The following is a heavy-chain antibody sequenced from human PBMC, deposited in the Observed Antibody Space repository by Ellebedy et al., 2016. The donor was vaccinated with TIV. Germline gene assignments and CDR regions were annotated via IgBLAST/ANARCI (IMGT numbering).Heavy chain of an antibody. CDR3: ARRVAGKAYFDY. J-gene: IGHJ4*02. CDR1: GFTFSDDY. CDR2: ISTSSGHT. Sequence: GESLKISCAVSGFTFSDDYMNWIRQAPGKGLEWVSYISTSSGHTNYADSVKGRFTISRDNAKNSLYLQMNSLRAEDTAAYYCARRVAGKAYFDYWGQGTLVTVSS. V-gene: IGHV3-11*06. D-gene: IGHD6-19*01.